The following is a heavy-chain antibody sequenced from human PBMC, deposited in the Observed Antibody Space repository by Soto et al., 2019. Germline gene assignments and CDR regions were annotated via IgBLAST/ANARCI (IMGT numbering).Heavy chain of an antibody. V-gene: IGHV3-74*01. CDR3: ARDQDGYFDY. CDR1: GFTFSRNW. CDR2: ISSDGSHT. J-gene: IGHJ4*02. Sequence: GGSLRLSCAASGFTFSRNWMHWVRQAPGKGLVWVSHISSDGSHTFYADSVKGRFTISRDNAKNTLYLQMNSLRAEDTAVYYCARDQDGYFDYWGQGALVTVSS. D-gene: IGHD2-15*01.